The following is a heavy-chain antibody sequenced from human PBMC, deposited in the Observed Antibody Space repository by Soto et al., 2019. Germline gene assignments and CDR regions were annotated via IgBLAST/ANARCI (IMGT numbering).Heavy chain of an antibody. CDR1: GYSFTSYW. Sequence: GASLKISCKGSGYSFTSYWIGWVRQMPGKGLEWMGIIYPGDSDTRYSPSFQGQVTISADKSISTAYLQWSSLKASDTAMYYCARLGVLLGSKYYFDYWGQGTLVTVSS. CDR3: ARLGVLLGSKYYFDY. J-gene: IGHJ4*02. CDR2: IYPGDSDT. V-gene: IGHV5-51*01. D-gene: IGHD2-8*01.